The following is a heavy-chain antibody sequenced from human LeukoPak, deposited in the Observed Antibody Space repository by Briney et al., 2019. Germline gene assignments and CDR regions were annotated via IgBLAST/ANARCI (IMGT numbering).Heavy chain of an antibody. CDR1: GFTFSSYW. D-gene: IGHD4-17*01. CDR2: VKQDGSEK. V-gene: IGHV3-7*05. Sequence: GGSLRLSCAASGFTFSSYWMSWVREAPGEGREWVANVKQDGSEKYYVVSVKGRFTISRDNAKNSLYLQMNSLRAEDTAVYYCARVCGYGDYPDYWGQGTLVTVSS. CDR3: ARVCGYGDYPDY. J-gene: IGHJ4*02.